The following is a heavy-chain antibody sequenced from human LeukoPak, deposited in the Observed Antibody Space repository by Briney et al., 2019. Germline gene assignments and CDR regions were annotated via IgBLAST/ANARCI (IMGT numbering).Heavy chain of an antibody. CDR3: ARGWNCGGDCYFYYYVMDV. J-gene: IGHJ6*02. CDR2: IKLGDGGT. V-gene: IGHV1-46*01. CDR1: GYILTNYY. D-gene: IGHD2-21*02. Sequence: EASVKVSCKASGYILTNYYLHWVRQAPGQGLEWMGIIKLGDGGTRYAQNFQDRVTMTRDTSTSTVYMELSSLRSDDTAVYYCARGWNCGGDCYFYYYVMDVWGQGTTVTVSS.